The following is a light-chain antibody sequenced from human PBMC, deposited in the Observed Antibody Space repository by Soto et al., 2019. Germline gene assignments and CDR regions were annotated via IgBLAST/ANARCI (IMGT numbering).Light chain of an antibody. CDR2: GAS. V-gene: IGKV3-20*01. J-gene: IGKJ2*01. Sequence: EIVLTQSPGTLSLSPGERATLSCSASQSVNGNYLTWYQQKPGQAPRLLIYGASTRATGTPDRFSGSGSGTVFTLTISRLEPEDFGVYYCQQYGSSFRYTFGQGTKLEIK. CDR3: QQYGSSFRYT. CDR1: QSVNGNY.